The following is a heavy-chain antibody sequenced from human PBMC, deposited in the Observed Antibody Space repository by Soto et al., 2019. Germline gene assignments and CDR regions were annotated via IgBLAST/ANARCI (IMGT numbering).Heavy chain of an antibody. Sequence: VQLVESGGGLVQPGGSLRLSCAASGLTFSAYDMHWVRQATGKGLEWVAAIGTQHDAYYPDSVKGRFTISRENAKNSLYVQMNNLTAGETAVYYCAIQASLRHGGGGWLDPWGQGTLVTVSS. V-gene: IGHV3-13*01. D-gene: IGHD3-16*01. CDR2: IGTQHDA. J-gene: IGHJ5*02. CDR1: GLTFSAYD. CDR3: AIQASLRHGGGGWLDP.